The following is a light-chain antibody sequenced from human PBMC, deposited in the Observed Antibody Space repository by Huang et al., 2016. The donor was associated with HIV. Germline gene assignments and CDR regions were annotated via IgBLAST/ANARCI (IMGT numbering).Light chain of an antibody. V-gene: IGKV3-20*01. Sequence: EIVLTQSPGTLSLSPGERATLSCRASQSVSSSSLPWYQQKPGQSPSLLIYDVSRRATGIPVRVSGSGSGADFTLIITRLEPEDSAVYYCQQYGGSPLFTFGPGTKVDIK. CDR2: DVS. CDR1: QSVSSSS. J-gene: IGKJ3*01. CDR3: QQYGGSPLFT.